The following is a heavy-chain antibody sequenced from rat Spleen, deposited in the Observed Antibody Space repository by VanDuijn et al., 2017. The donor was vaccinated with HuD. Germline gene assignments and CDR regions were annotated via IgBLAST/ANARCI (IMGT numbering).Heavy chain of an antibody. Sequence: EVHLVESGGGLVQPGGSLKLSCVASGFTFSSYWIYWIRQAPGEGLEWVSSISPDGGSTYYPDSLKGRFTISRDNAENTVYLQMNSLRSEDTATYYCGKDMNYYSTYPFYVMGAWGQGTSVTVSS. CDR2: ISPDGGST. D-gene: IGHD1-2*01. J-gene: IGHJ4*01. CDR1: GFTFSSYW. CDR3: GKDMNYYSTYPFYVMGA. V-gene: IGHV5-58*01.